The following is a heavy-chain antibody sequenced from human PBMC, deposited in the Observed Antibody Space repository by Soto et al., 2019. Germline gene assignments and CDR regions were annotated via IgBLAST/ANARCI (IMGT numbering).Heavy chain of an antibody. Sequence: QVQLQQWGAGLLKPSETLSLTCAVYGGSFSGYYWSWIRQPPGKGLEWIGEINHSGSTNYNPSLKSRVTISVDTSKNQFSLKLGSVTAADTAVYYCASLYLHPSYYYYYMDVWGKGTTVTVSS. CDR3: ASLYLHPSYYYYYMDV. J-gene: IGHJ6*03. D-gene: IGHD2-8*01. CDR2: INHSGST. V-gene: IGHV4-34*01. CDR1: GGSFSGYY.